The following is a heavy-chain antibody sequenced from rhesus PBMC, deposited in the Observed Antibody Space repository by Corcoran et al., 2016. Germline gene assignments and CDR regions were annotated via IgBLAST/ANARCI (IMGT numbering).Heavy chain of an antibody. Sequence: QVQLQESGPGLVKPSQTLSLTCAVSGDSVSSNIPTWHWIRQSPSRGLEWLGRTFARSKWNHDNAQYVKNRITINADTAKNQFSLQRNSVTPEDMAVYYCVRDSNWRADYWGQGVLVTVSS. D-gene: IGHD4-23*01. CDR2: TFARSKWNH. J-gene: IGHJ4*01. CDR1: GDSVSSNIPT. V-gene: IGHV6-1*01. CDR3: VRDSNWRADY.